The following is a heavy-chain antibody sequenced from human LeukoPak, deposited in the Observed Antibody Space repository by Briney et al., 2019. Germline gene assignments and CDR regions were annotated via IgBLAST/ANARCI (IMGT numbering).Heavy chain of an antibody. V-gene: IGHV1-69*13. Sequence: ASVKVSCKASGGTFSSYAISWVRQAPGQGLEWMGGIIPIFGTANYAQKFQGRVTITADESTSTAYMELSSLRSEDTAVYYCARGYSSSWYGPRYYFDYWGQGTLVTVSS. J-gene: IGHJ4*02. CDR3: ARGYSSSWYGPRYYFDY. CDR2: IIPIFGTA. CDR1: GGTFSSYA. D-gene: IGHD6-13*01.